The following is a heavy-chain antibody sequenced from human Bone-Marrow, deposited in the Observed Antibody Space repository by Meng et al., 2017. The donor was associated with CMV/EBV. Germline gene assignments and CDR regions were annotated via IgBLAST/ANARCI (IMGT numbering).Heavy chain of an antibody. Sequence: ASVKVSCKASGYTFTGYYMHWVRQAPGQGLEWMGWINPNSGGTNYAQKFQGRVTMTRDTSISTAYMELSSVTAADTALYYCARISSSSRPNFEYWGQGTLVTVSS. CDR3: ARISSSSRPNFEY. D-gene: IGHD6-6*01. V-gene: IGHV1-2*02. CDR2: INPNSGGT. J-gene: IGHJ4*02. CDR1: GYTFTGYY.